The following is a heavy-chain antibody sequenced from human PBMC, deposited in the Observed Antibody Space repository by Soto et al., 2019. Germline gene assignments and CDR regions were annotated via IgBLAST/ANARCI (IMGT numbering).Heavy chain of an antibody. D-gene: IGHD1-7*01. J-gene: IGHJ5*02. V-gene: IGHV3-48*02. CDR2: ISSSSSTI. CDR3: ERVRYNWNSGWFDP. Sequence: EVQLVESGGGLVQPGGSLRLSCAASGFALSSYSMNWVRQAPGKGLEWVSYISSSSSTIYYADSVKGRFTIYRDNAKNSLNLQMNSLRDEDTAEYYCERVRYNWNSGWFDPWGQGTLVTVSS. CDR1: GFALSSYS.